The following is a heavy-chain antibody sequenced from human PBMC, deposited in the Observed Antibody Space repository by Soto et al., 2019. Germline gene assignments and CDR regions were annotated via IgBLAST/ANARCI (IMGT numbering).Heavy chain of an antibody. CDR1: GGTFSSYA. V-gene: IGHV1-69*13. CDR3: ARTTIFGVVTGHYYYYGMDV. Sequence: SVKVSCNASGGTFSSYAISWVRQAPGQGLEWMGGIIPIFGTANYAQKFQGRVTITADESTSTAYMELSSLRSEDTAVYYCARTTIFGVVTGHYYYYGMDVWGQGTTVTVSS. D-gene: IGHD3-3*01. J-gene: IGHJ6*02. CDR2: IIPIFGTA.